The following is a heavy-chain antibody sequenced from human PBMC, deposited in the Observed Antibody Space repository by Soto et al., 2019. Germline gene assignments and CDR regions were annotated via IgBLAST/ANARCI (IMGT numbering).Heavy chain of an antibody. CDR1: GDTFSSYA. V-gene: IGHV1-69*01. CDR2: VIPMFSTA. Sequence: QVQLVQSGAEVKKPGSSVKVSCKASGDTFSSYAINWVRQAPGQGLEWMGGVIPMFSTANYAQKFKGSVTITAGESTSTVYMELSSLRSEDTAVYYCARVGPAHYYDSSGYYSPLDYWGQGTLVTVSS. J-gene: IGHJ4*02. D-gene: IGHD3-22*01. CDR3: ARVGPAHYYDSSGYYSPLDY.